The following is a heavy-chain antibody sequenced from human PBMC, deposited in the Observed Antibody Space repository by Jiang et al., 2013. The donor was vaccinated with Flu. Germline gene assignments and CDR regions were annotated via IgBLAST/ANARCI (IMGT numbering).Heavy chain of an antibody. CDR3: ARDRDEGLMGTDAFDI. CDR2: INPSGGST. J-gene: IGHJ3*02. V-gene: IGHV1-46*01. CDR1: GYTFTSYY. D-gene: IGHD7-27*01. Sequence: GAEVKKPGASVKVSCKASGYTFTSYYMHWVRQAPGQGLEWMGIINPSGGSTSYAQKFQGRVTMTRDTSTSTVYMELSSLRSEDTAVYYCARDRDEGLMGTDAFDIWGQGTMVTVSS.